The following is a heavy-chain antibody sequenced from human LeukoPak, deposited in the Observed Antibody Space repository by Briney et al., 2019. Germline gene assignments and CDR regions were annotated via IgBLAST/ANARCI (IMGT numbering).Heavy chain of an antibody. CDR1: GGTFSSYA. V-gene: IGHV1-69*13. Sequence: GASVKVSCKASGGTFSSYAISWVRQAPGQGLEWMGGIIPIFGTANYAQKFQGRVTITADESTSTAYMELSSLRSKDTAVYYCARENSGWYDYWGQGTLVTVSS. J-gene: IGHJ4*02. CDR2: IIPIFGTA. CDR3: ARENSGWYDY. D-gene: IGHD6-19*01.